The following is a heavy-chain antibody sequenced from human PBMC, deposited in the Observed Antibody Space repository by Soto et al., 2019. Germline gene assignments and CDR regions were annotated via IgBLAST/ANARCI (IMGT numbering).Heavy chain of an antibody. V-gene: IGHV1-8*01. CDR2: MNPNSGNT. CDR3: ARWNYGYYARFDY. Sequence: QVQLVQSGAEVKKSGASVKVSCKASGYTFTSHDINWVRQAPGQGLEWMGWMNPNSGNTGYAQKFQGRVTMTRNTSISTAYMELSSLRSEDTAVYYCARWNYGYYARFDYWGKGTLVTVSS. D-gene: IGHD4-17*01. J-gene: IGHJ4*02. CDR1: GYTFTSHD.